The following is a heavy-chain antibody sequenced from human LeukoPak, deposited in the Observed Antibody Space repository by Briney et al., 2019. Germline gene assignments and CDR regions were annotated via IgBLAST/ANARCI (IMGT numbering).Heavy chain of an antibody. CDR2: IIPIFGTA. Sequence: SVKVSCKASGGTFSSYAISWVRQAPGQGLEWMGGIIPIFGTANYAQKFQGRVTITADESTSTAYMELSSLRSEDTAVYYCARDVSSTSEYYYYMDVWGKGTTVTVSS. J-gene: IGHJ6*03. V-gene: IGHV1-69*13. CDR1: GGTFSSYA. D-gene: IGHD2-2*01. CDR3: ARDVSSTSEYYYYMDV.